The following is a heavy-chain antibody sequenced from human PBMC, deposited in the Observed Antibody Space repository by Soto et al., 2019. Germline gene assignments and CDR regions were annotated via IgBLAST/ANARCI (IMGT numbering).Heavy chain of an antibody. V-gene: IGHV1-46*01. J-gene: IGHJ6*02. CDR2: INPSGGST. D-gene: IGHD6-19*01. Sequence: GASVKVSCKASGYTFTSYYMHWLRQSPGQGLEWMGIINPSGGSTNYAQKLQGRVTMTRDTSTRTVYMEVSGLRSEDTAVYYCARDRSPRPVHYGMDVWGQGTTVTVSS. CDR3: ARDRSPRPVHYGMDV. CDR1: GYTFTSYY.